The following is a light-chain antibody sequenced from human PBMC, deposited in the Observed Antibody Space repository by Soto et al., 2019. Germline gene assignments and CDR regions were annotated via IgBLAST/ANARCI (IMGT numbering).Light chain of an antibody. Sequence: QSVLAQPASVSGSPGQSITISCTGTSSDIGRYNLVSWYQQYPGEAPKLVIYDVTKRPSGVSDRFSASKSGNTASLTISGLQADDEADYYCCSYAGNFIWVFGGGTKVTVL. CDR2: DVT. V-gene: IGLV2-23*02. CDR1: SSDIGRYNL. J-gene: IGLJ3*02. CDR3: CSYAGNFIWV.